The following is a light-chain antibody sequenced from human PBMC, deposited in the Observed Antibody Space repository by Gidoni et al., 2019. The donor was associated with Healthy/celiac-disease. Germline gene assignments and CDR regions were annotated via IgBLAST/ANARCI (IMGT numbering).Light chain of an antibody. V-gene: IGKV4-1*01. CDR3: QQYYSTLT. CDR1: QSVLYSSNNKNY. J-gene: IGKJ4*01. Sequence: DVLMTQSPDSLAVSLGERATINCKSSQSVLYSSNNKNYLAWYQQKPGQPPKLLIYWASTRESGVPDRCSGSGSGTDFTLTISSLQAEDVAVYYCQQYYSTLTFGGGTKVEIK. CDR2: WAS.